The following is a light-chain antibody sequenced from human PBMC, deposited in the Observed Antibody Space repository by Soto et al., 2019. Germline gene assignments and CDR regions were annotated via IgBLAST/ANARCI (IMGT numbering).Light chain of an antibody. CDR3: HQYGSSPWT. V-gene: IGKV3-15*01. CDR2: GAS. CDR1: QSVSSN. Sequence: EIVIKQSPSTVSVYPGERATLSCRASQSVSSNLAWYQQKPGQAPRLLIYGASTRATGIPARFSGSGSGTEFTLTITRLESEDFAVYSCHQYGSSPWTFGQGTKVDIK. J-gene: IGKJ1*01.